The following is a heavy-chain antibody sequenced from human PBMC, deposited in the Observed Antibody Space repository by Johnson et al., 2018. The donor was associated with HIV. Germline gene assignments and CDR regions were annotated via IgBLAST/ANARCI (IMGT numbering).Heavy chain of an antibody. CDR3: AKANRAMTKGGFGAFDI. J-gene: IGHJ3*02. CDR1: GFTFDDYA. D-gene: IGHD3-16*01. Sequence: VQLVESGGGVVRPGGSLRLSCAASGFTFDDYAMHWVRQAPGKGLEWVSGISWNSGSIGYADSVKGRFTISRDNAKNSLYLQMNSLRAEDTALYYCAKANRAMTKGGFGAFDIWGQGTMVTVSS. V-gene: IGHV3-9*01. CDR2: ISWNSGSI.